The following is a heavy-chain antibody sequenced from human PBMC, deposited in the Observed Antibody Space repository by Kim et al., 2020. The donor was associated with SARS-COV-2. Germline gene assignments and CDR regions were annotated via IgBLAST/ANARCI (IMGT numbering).Heavy chain of an antibody. CDR3: ARGPLGAYDYVWGSYRSPYYFDF. CDR1: GGTFSSYA. D-gene: IGHD3-16*02. V-gene: IGHV1-69*13. CDR2: IIPIFGTA. Sequence: SVKVSCKASGGTFSSYAISWVRQAPGQGLEWMGGIIPIFGTANYAQKFQGRVTITADESTSTAYMELSSLRSEDTAVYYCARGPLGAYDYVWGSYRSPYYFDFWGQGTLVTVSS. J-gene: IGHJ4*02.